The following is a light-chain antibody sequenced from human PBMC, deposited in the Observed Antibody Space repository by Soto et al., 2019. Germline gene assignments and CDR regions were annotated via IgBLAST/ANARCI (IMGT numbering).Light chain of an antibody. V-gene: IGLV2-14*01. CDR1: RSDVGGYNY. CDR2: DVS. CDR3: SSYTSSSTLVL. Sequence: QSALTQPASVSGSPGQSITISCTGTRSDVGGYNYVSWYQQHPGKAPKLMIYDVSNRPLGVSNRFSGSKSGNTASLTISGLQAEDEADYYCSSYTSSSTLVLFGGGTKVTVL. J-gene: IGLJ2*01.